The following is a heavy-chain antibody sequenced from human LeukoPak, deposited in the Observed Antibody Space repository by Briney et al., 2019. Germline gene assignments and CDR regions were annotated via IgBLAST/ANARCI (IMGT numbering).Heavy chain of an antibody. Sequence: SETLSLTCAVYGGSFSGYYWSWIRQPPGKGLEWIGEINHSGSTNYNPSLKSRVTISVDTSKNQFSLKLSSVTAADTAVYYCARGGITIFGVVNRWLDYWGQGTLVTVSS. J-gene: IGHJ4*02. CDR3: ARGGITIFGVVNRWLDY. CDR2: INHSGST. D-gene: IGHD3-3*01. V-gene: IGHV4-34*01. CDR1: GGSFSGYY.